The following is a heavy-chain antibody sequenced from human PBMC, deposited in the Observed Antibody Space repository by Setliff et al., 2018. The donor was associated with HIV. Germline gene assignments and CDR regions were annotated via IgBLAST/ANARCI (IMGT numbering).Heavy chain of an antibody. CDR2: IKSKIDGETR. CDR3: TTGVLPQLYDVVGGDF. Sequence: GGSLRLSCAVSGFYFTNAWMTWVRQTPGKGLEWVGRIKSKIDGETRHYAASVRGRFTISRNDSTDTLYLQMNSLEIEDTGVYYCTTGVLPQLYDVVGGDFWGQGTLVTVSS. J-gene: IGHJ4*02. D-gene: IGHD3-10*02. CDR1: GFYFTNAW. V-gene: IGHV3-15*05.